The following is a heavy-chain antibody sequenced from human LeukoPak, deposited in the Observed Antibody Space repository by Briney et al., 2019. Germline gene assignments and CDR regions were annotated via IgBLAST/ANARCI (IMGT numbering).Heavy chain of an antibody. CDR1: GFTFITYS. CDR3: ASRGIGEFDY. Sequence: GGSLRLSCAASGFTFITYSMNWVRQAPGKGLEWVSYISSSTTITTYYADSVQGRFTISRDNAENSLYLQMDSLRAEDTAVYYCASRGIGEFDYWGQGTLVTVSS. D-gene: IGHD3-10*01. V-gene: IGHV3-48*01. CDR2: ISSSTTITT. J-gene: IGHJ4*02.